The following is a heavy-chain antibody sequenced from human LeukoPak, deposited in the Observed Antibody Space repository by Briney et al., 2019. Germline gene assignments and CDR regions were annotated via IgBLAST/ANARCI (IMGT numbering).Heavy chain of an antibody. CDR1: GFTVSSNY. J-gene: IGHJ4*02. CDR2: ISSSSSYI. Sequence: PGGSLRLSCAASGFTVSSNYMSWVRQAPGKGLEWVSFISSSSSYIYYADSVKGRFTISRDNAKNSLYLQMNSLRAEDTAVYYCAKAGPYLFGESPFDYWGQGTLVTVSS. V-gene: IGHV3-21*04. D-gene: IGHD3-10*02. CDR3: AKAGPYLFGESPFDY.